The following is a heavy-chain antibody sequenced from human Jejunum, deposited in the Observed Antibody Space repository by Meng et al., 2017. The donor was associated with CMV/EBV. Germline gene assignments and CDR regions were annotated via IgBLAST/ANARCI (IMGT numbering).Heavy chain of an antibody. D-gene: IGHD3-3*01. CDR2: IRYDGSNK. CDR1: FSSYG. Sequence: FSSYGMHWVRQAPGKGLEWVAFIRYDGSNKYYADSVKGRFTISRDNSKNTLYLQMNSLRAEDTAVYYCAKDSITGGRVVIEYFQHWGQGTLVTVSS. CDR3: AKDSITGGRVVIEYFQH. V-gene: IGHV3-30*02. J-gene: IGHJ1*01.